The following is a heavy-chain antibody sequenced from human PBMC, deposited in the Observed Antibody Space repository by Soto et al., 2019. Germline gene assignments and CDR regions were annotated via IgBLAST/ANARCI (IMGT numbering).Heavy chain of an antibody. Sequence: QVQLQESGPGLVKPSETLSLTCTVSGGSISSYYWSWIRQPPGRGLDWIGYVYYSGSTNYNPSLESRVTISVDTSKSQFSLKLSSVTAAATAVYYCARAVLAARGADWFDPWGQGTLVTVSS. CDR2: VYYSGST. CDR1: GGSISSYY. J-gene: IGHJ5*02. CDR3: ARAVLAARGADWFDP. D-gene: IGHD6-6*01. V-gene: IGHV4-59*01.